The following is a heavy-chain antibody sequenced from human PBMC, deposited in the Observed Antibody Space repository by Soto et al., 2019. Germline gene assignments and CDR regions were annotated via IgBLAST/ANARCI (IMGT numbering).Heavy chain of an antibody. Sequence: PSQTLSLTCAISGDSVSSKSAAWNWIRQSPSRGLEWLGRTFYRSMWYNDYAVSVRSRILINPDTSKNQFSLQLNSVTPEDTAVYYCARGLDAIADTRDWLDPWGQGILVTVSS. D-gene: IGHD2-15*01. CDR3: ARGLDAIADTRDWLDP. CDR1: GDSVSSKSAA. V-gene: IGHV6-1*01. CDR2: TFYRSMWYN. J-gene: IGHJ5*02.